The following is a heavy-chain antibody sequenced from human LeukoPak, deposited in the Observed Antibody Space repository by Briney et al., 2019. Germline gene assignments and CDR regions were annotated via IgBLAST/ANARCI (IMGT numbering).Heavy chain of an antibody. J-gene: IGHJ4*02. CDR2: ITGSGGRT. D-gene: IGHD3-10*01. V-gene: IGHV3-23*01. Sequence: GSLGLSCAASGFIFGTYSMNWVRQAPGKGLEWVSAITGSGGRTYYADSEKGRFTISRDNSKNTLYLQMNSLRAEDTAVYFCAVRGVNKIDYWGQGTLVTVSS. CDR3: AVRGVNKIDY. CDR1: GFIFGTYS.